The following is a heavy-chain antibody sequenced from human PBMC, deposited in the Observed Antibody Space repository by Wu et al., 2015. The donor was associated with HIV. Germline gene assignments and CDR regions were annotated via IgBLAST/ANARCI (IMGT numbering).Heavy chain of an antibody. D-gene: IGHD3-10*01. V-gene: IGHV1-69-2*01. CDR1: GGTFSSYA. CDR2: IDPEDGET. J-gene: IGHJ4*02. CDR3: AAAGVTGGHSGDF. Sequence: VQLVQSGAEVKKPGSSVKVSCKASGGTFSSYAISWVRQAPGQGLEWMGFIDPEDGETVYVERFQGRVTMTADTSTDTAYMYVRSLRSDDTAIYYCAAAGVTGGHSGDFWGQGTLVTVSS.